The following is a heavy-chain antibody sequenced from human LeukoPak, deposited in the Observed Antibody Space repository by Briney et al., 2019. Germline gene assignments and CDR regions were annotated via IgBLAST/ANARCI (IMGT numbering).Heavy chain of an antibody. D-gene: IGHD5/OR15-5a*01. CDR3: ARALSYRFDP. J-gene: IGHJ5*02. Sequence: NPSETLSLTCTVSGGSISSYYWSWIRQPPGKGLEWIGYIYYSGSTNYNPSLKSRVTISVDTSKNQFSLKLSSVTAADTAVYYCARALSYRFDPWGQGTLVTVSS. V-gene: IGHV4-59*01. CDR2: IYYSGST. CDR1: GGSISSYY.